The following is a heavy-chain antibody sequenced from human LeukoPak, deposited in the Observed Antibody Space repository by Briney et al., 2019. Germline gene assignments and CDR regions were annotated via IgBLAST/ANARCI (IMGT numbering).Heavy chain of an antibody. Sequence: ASVKVSCKASGYTFTGHFMHWVRQAPGQGLEWMGWINPNSGGTNYAQKFQGRVTLTRDTSISTTYMELTSLRSDDTAVYYCARRWGGSYQLDYWGQGTLVTVSS. CDR1: GYTFTGHF. CDR2: INPNSGGT. CDR3: ARRWGGSYQLDY. V-gene: IGHV1-2*02. D-gene: IGHD1-26*01. J-gene: IGHJ4*02.